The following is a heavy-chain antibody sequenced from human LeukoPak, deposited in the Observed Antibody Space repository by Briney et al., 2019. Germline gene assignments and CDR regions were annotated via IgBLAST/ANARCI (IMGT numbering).Heavy chain of an antibody. V-gene: IGHV3-30*18. D-gene: IGHD6-13*01. Sequence: AGGSLRLSCAASGFTFSSYGMHWVRQAPGKGLEWVAVISYDGSNKYYAGSVKGRFTISRDNSKNTLYLQMNSLRAEDTAVYYCAKGYPPYVIAAALDYWGQGTLVTVSS. J-gene: IGHJ4*02. CDR1: GFTFSSYG. CDR2: ISYDGSNK. CDR3: AKGYPPYVIAAALDY.